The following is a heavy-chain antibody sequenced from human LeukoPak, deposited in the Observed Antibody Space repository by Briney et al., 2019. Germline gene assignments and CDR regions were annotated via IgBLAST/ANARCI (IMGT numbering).Heavy chain of an antibody. CDR1: GGSISSSSYY. D-gene: IGHD4-23*01. CDR3: ARVDSYGGNSFDY. CDR2: IYYSGST. J-gene: IGHJ4*02. V-gene: IGHV4-39*07. Sequence: SETLSLTRTVSGGSISSSSYYWGWIRQPPGKGLEWIGSIYYSGSTYYNPSLKSRVTISVDTSKNQFSLKLSSVTAADTAVYYCARVDSYGGNSFDYWGQGTLVTVSS.